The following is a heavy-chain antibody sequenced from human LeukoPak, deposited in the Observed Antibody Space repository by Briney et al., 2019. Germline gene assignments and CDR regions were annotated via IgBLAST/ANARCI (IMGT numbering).Heavy chain of an antibody. CDR1: GGSISSYY. J-gene: IGHJ6*02. CDR3: ARGRRGDYYYYYGMDV. CDR2: IYYSGST. Sequence: SETLSLTCTVSGGSISSYYWSWIRQPPGKGLEWIGYIYYSGSTNYNPSLKSRVTISVDTSKNQFSLKLNSVTAADTAVYYCARGRRGDYYYYYGMDVWGQGTTVTVTS. D-gene: IGHD3-16*01. V-gene: IGHV4-59*01.